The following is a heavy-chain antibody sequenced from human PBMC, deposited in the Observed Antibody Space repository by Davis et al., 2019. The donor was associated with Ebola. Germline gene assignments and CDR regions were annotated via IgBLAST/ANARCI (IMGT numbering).Heavy chain of an antibody. CDR3: ARDFWFRRLDY. CDR2: IIPIFGTA. Sequence: SVKVSCKASGGTFSSYAIILVRQAPGQGLEWMGGIIPIFGTANYAQKFQGRVTITADKSTSTAYMELSSLRSEDTAVYYCARDFWFRRLDYWGQGTLVTVSS. CDR1: GGTFSSYA. J-gene: IGHJ4*02. D-gene: IGHD3-3*01. V-gene: IGHV1-69*06.